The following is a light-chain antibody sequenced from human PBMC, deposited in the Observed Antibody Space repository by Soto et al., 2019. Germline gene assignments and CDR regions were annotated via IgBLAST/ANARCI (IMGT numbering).Light chain of an antibody. CDR3: CSYAGSYSVV. CDR2: DVR. CDR1: SSDVGGYNY. J-gene: IGLJ2*01. V-gene: IGLV2-11*01. Sequence: QSALTQPRSVSGSPGQSVTISCTGTSSDVGGYNYVSWYQRHQGKAPKLMIYDVRRRPSGVPDRFSGSKSGNTASLTISGLQAEDEADYYCCSYAGSYSVVFGGGTKLTVL.